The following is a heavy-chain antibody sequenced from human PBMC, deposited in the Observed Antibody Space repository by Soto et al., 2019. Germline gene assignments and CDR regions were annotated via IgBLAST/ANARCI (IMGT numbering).Heavy chain of an antibody. J-gene: IGHJ5*01. V-gene: IGHV3-30*18. Sequence: GGSLRLSCAASGFTFSSYGMHWVRQAPGKGLEWVAVISYDGSNKYYADSVKGRFTISRDNSKNTLYLQMNSLRVDDTAEYYCAKDWFDYWGQGTQVTVSS. CDR3: AKDWFDY. CDR2: ISYDGSNK. CDR1: GFTFSSYG.